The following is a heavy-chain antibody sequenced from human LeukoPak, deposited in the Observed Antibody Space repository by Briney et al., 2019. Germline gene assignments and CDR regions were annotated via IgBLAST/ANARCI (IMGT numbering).Heavy chain of an antibody. J-gene: IGHJ5*02. V-gene: IGHV4-61*02. D-gene: IGHD2-2*01. Sequence: SQTLSLTCTVSGGSISSGSYYWSWIRQPAGKGLEWIGRIYTSGSTNYNPSLKSRVTISVDTSKTQFSLKLSSVTGADTAVYYCARDRGVVPAAIPWFDPWGQGTLVTVSS. CDR2: IYTSGST. CDR1: GGSISSGSYY. CDR3: ARDRGVVPAAIPWFDP.